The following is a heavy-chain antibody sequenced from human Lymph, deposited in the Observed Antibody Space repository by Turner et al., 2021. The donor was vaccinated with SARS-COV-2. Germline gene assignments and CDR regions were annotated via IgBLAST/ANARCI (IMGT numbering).Heavy chain of an antibody. CDR2: INPNSGGI. V-gene: IGHV1-2*02. CDR3: ASPTSRVNSGYSCAWALGLGYYGLDV. J-gene: IGHJ6*02. D-gene: IGHD6-19*01. Sequence: QVQLAQSGADVTKPGAPLQVCYKAFEYAFSGYYIHWVRQAPGQGLEWMGWINPNSGGINCLQKFQGRVSMTTVTSISTAYMELGRLGSDDTAVYYCASPTSRVNSGYSCAWALGLGYYGLDVLVQGPTVTVS. CDR1: EYAFSGYY.